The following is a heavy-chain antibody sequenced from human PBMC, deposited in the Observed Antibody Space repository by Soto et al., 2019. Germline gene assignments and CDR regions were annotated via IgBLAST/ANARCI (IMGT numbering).Heavy chain of an antibody. CDR1: GGTFSSYA. V-gene: IGHV1-69*01. CDR2: IIHIFGTA. D-gene: IGHD3-22*01. CDR3: ARDVGYYDSSGYPYYFDY. J-gene: IGHJ4*02. Sequence: QVQLVQSGAEVKKPGSSVKVSCKASGGTFSSYAISWVRQAPGQGLEWMGGIIHIFGTANYAQKFQGRVTITADESTSTAYMELSSLRSEDTAVYYCARDVGYYDSSGYPYYFDYWGQGTLVTVSS.